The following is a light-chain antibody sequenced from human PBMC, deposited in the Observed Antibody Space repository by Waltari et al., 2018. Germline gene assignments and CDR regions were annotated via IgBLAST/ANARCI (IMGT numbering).Light chain of an antibody. CDR3: LQSTHWPPWT. CDR1: QSLVPNDGNTY. V-gene: IGKV2-30*02. Sequence: EVVLTQSPLSLPVTLGQPASISCRSSQSLVPNDGNTYLNWFHQRPGQSPRLLIYKVSNRASGVPDRFSGSGSGTDFTLKISKVEAEDVGLYFCLQSTHWPPWTFGQGTKVEIK. J-gene: IGKJ1*01. CDR2: KVS.